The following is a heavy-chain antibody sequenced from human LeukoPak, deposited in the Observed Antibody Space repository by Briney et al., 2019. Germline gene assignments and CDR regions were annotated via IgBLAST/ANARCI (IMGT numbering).Heavy chain of an antibody. CDR3: AKDRYSNYGNWFDP. CDR1: GFNFSDYA. Sequence: GGSLRLSCVASGFNFSDYATNWVRQAPGKGLEWVSAISGSGGTTHYADSVKGRFSISRDNSKNTLSLQMSHLRHEDTARYYCAKDRYSNYGNWFDPWGQGTQVTVFS. D-gene: IGHD4-11*01. V-gene: IGHV3-23*01. CDR2: ISGSGGTT. J-gene: IGHJ5*02.